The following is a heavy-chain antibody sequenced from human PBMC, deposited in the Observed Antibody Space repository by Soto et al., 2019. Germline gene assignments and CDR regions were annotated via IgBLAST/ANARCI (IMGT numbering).Heavy chain of an antibody. CDR2: IYYSGST. V-gene: IGHV4-59*01. CDR3: ARDRLHGGYSCYDNYYLGMDV. CDR1: GGSISSYY. D-gene: IGHD5-12*01. Sequence: SETLSLTCTVSGGSISSYYWSWIRQPPGKGLEWIGYIYYSGSTNYNPSLKSRVTISVDTSKNQFSLKLSSVTAADTAVYYCARDRLHGGYSCYDNYYLGMDVWGRGTSVTASS. J-gene: IGHJ6*04.